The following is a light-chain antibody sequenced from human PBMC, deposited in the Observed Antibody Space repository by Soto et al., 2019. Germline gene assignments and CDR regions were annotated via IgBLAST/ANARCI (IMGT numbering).Light chain of an antibody. CDR1: QTVTRSY. Sequence: ETLMTQSPSTLSVYPGERGTLSCRASQTVTRSYLAWYQHKPGQAPRLLISGISRRAPGIPARFSGDGSGTDFTLTISRLEPEDYAVYYCHQYDGSPITFGQGTRLEI. CDR3: HQYDGSPIT. J-gene: IGKJ5*01. V-gene: IGKV3-20*01. CDR2: GIS.